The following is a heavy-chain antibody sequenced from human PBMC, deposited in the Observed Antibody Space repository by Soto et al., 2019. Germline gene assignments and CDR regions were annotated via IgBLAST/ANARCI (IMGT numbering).Heavy chain of an antibody. CDR3: ARLFCSTDTCDSWFDP. CDR1: GYTFTTFW. CDR2: IDPRDSQT. J-gene: IGHJ5*02. V-gene: IGHV5-10-1*01. Sequence: PGESLKISCTGFGYTFTTFWISWVRQMPGKGLEWMGRIDPRDSQTNYSPSLQGHVTISVDKSISTAYLQWDSLKASDTAMYYCARLFCSTDTCDSWFDPWGQGTLVTVSS. D-gene: IGHD1-26*01.